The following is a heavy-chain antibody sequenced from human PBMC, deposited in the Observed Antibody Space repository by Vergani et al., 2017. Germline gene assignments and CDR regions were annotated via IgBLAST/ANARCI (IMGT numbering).Heavy chain of an antibody. Sequence: QLQLQESGPGLVKPSETLSLTCTVSGGSISSSSYYWGWIRQPPGKGLEWIGSIYYSGSTYYNPSLKSRVTISVDTSKNQFSLKLSSVTAADTAVYYCAREHPRYGITIFGVVKGYFDYWGQGTLVTVSS. D-gene: IGHD3-3*01. CDR3: AREHPRYGITIFGVVKGYFDY. V-gene: IGHV4-39*07. CDR2: IYYSGST. CDR1: GGSISSSSYY. J-gene: IGHJ4*02.